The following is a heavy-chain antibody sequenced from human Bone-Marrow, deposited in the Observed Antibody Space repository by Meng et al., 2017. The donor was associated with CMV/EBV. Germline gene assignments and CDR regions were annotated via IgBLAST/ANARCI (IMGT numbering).Heavy chain of an antibody. CDR3: ARGDIVVVPAAIHYYYYGMDF. J-gene: IGHJ6*02. CDR1: GYTFTSYD. V-gene: IGHV1-8*01. CDR2: MNPNSGNT. D-gene: IGHD2-2*02. Sequence: ASVKVSCKASGYTFTSYDINWVRQATGQGLEWMGWMNPNSGNTGYAQKFQGRVTMTRNTSISTAYMELSSLRSEDTAVYYGARGDIVVVPAAIHYYYYGMDFWGPGSTVSVSS.